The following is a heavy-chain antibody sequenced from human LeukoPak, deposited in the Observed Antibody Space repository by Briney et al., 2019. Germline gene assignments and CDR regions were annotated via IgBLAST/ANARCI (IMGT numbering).Heavy chain of an antibody. J-gene: IGHJ4*02. CDR1: GFTFSNYF. CDR3: ANQDISSGYDEYYFDY. CDR2: ISDSGGST. V-gene: IGHV3-23*01. D-gene: IGHD5-12*01. Sequence: PGGSLRLSCAASGFTFSNYFMSWVRQAPGKGLEWVAVISDSGGSTYYADSVKGRFTISSGNSKNTLYLRMNSLRAEDTAVYYCANQDISSGYDEYYFDYWGQGTLVTVSS.